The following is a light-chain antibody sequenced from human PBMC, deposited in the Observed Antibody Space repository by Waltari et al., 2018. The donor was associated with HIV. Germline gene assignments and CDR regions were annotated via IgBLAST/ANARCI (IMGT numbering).Light chain of an antibody. J-gene: IGKJ1*01. CDR1: QTIVPY. Sequence: DIQVTQSPSSLSASVGDGVTVTCRGSQTIVPYLNWYQQVPGEAPKLLIYSASNLQSGVPSRFSGRGYGTDFSLTISSLEPEDFAVYYCQQSYTTPRTFGQGTKVEIK. CDR3: QQSYTTPRT. CDR2: SAS. V-gene: IGKV1-39*01.